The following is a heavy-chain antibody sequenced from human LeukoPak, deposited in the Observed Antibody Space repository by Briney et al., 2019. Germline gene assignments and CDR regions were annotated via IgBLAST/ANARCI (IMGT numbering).Heavy chain of an antibody. J-gene: IGHJ3*02. CDR1: GFTFDDYA. Sequence: PGGSLRLSCAASGFTFDDYAMHWVRQAPGKGLEWVSGISWNSGSIGYADSVKGRFTISRDNAKNSLYLQMNSLRAEDMALYYCAKGLTYYGSSGSRLDAFDIWGQGTMVTVSS. D-gene: IGHD3-22*01. V-gene: IGHV3-9*03. CDR3: AKGLTYYGSSGSRLDAFDI. CDR2: ISWNSGSI.